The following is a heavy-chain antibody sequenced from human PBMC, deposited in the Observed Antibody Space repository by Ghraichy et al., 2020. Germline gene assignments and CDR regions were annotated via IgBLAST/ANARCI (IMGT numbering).Heavy chain of an antibody. J-gene: IGHJ4*02. CDR2: LNIDGTTV. V-gene: IGHV3-74*01. Sequence: GGSLRLSCAASGFSFTVYWMHWVRQTPGRGLEWVSHLNIDGTTVNYADSVKGRFTISRDNAKNTMYLQMISLTVEDTAVYYCVRSYKDGLRHFDYWGQGNLVTVSS. CDR3: VRSYKDGLRHFDY. D-gene: IGHD1-14*01. CDR1: GFSFTVYW.